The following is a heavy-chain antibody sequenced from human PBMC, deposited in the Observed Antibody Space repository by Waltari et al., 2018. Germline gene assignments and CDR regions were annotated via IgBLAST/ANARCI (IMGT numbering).Heavy chain of an antibody. V-gene: IGHV4-4*02. D-gene: IGHD6-19*01. J-gene: IGHJ3*02. CDR2: IYHSGST. CDR3: AGKRIAVAGTGGLDAFDI. CDR1: GGPISSSNW. Sequence: QVQLQESGAALVKPSGTLSLTWAVSGGPISSSNWWRWLRQPPGRGPEWIGEIYHSGSTNDNPSLKSRVTTSVDTSRNQFSLKLSPVTAADTAVYYCAGKRIAVAGTGGLDAFDIWGQGTMVTVSS.